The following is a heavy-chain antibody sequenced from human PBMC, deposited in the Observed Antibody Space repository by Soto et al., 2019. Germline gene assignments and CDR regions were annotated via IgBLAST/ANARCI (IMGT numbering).Heavy chain of an antibody. CDR2: ISYDGSNK. Sequence: QVQLVESGGGVVQPGRSLRLSCAASGFTFSSYAMLWVRQAPGKGLEWVAVISYDGSNKYYADSVKGRFTISRDNSKNTLYLQMNSLRAEDTAVYYCARPEYYSWSYPDYWGQGTLVTVSS. J-gene: IGHJ4*02. D-gene: IGHD3-10*01. CDR1: GFTFSSYA. V-gene: IGHV3-30-3*01. CDR3: ARPEYYSWSYPDY.